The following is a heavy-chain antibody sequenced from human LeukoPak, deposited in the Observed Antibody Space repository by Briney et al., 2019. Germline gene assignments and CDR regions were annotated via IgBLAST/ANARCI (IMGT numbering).Heavy chain of an antibody. J-gene: IGHJ4*02. D-gene: IGHD1-7*01. CDR1: GFTFSSYG. CDR3: AKDWNYDRYFDY. Sequence: GGSLRLSCAASGFTFSSYGMHWVRQAPGKGLEWVAVISYDGSNKYYADSVKGRFTISRDNSKNTLYLQMNSLRAEDTAVYYCAKDWNYDRYFDYWGQGTLATVSS. CDR2: ISYDGSNK. V-gene: IGHV3-30*18.